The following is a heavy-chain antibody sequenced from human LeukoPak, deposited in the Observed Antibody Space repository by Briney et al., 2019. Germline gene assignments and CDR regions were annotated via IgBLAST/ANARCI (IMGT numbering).Heavy chain of an antibody. CDR3: AKPRVLVATVSALR. V-gene: IGHV3-23*01. CDR1: GFTFSSYA. CDR2: ISGSGGNT. J-gene: IGHJ4*02. D-gene: IGHD5-12*01. Sequence: GGSLRLSCAASGFTFSSYAMSWVRPAPGKGLEWVSSISGSGGNTYYADSVKGQFTISRDNSKNTLYLQMNSLRAEDTAVYYCAKPRVLVATVSALRWGQGGLVTVSS.